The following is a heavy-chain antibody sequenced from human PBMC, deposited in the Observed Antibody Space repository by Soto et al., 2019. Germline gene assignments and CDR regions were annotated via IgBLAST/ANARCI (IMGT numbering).Heavy chain of an antibody. CDR3: ARDWTI. V-gene: IGHV3-30-3*01. D-gene: IGHD3-3*01. CDR1: GFTFSSYA. Sequence: QVQLVESGGGVVQPGRSLRLSCAASGFTFSSYAMHCVRQAPGKGLEWVAVISYDGSNKYYADSVKGRFTISRDNSKNTLYLQMNSLRAEDTAVYYCARDWTIWGQGTMVTVSS. CDR2: ISYDGSNK. J-gene: IGHJ3*02.